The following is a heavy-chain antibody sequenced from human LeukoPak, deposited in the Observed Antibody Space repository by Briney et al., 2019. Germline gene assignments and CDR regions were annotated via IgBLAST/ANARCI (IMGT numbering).Heavy chain of an antibody. V-gene: IGHV3-23*01. CDR2: ISGSASST. J-gene: IGHJ4*02. D-gene: IGHD3-16*02. CDR1: GFTFDDYG. CDR3: AKGASRLGELSFNDY. Sequence: PPGGSLRLSCAASGFTFDDYGMSWVRQAPGKGLEWVSAISGSASSTYYADSVKGRFTISRDNSKNTLYLQMNSLRAEDTAVYYCAKGASRLGELSFNDYWGQGTLVTVSS.